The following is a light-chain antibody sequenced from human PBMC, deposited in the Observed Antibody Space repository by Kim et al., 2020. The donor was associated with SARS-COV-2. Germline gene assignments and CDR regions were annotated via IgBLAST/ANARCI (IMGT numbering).Light chain of an antibody. V-gene: IGLV1-40*01. CDR3: QSYDSSLSGPV. Sequence: KLTSSCTGSSSNNSAGNNVHWYQQHPGTAPILLIYGNSNRPSGVPDRFSGSNSGTSASLAITRLQAEDEADYYCQSYDSSLSGPVFGGGTQLTVL. J-gene: IGLJ3*02. CDR2: GNS. CDR1: SSNNSAGNN.